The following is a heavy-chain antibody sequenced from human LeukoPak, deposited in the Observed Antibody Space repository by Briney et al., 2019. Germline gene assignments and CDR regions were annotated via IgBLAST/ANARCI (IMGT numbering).Heavy chain of an antibody. CDR1: GGSISSGGYY. Sequence: SGPGLVKPSQTLSLTCTVSGGSISSGGYYWSWIRQHPGKGLEWIGYIYYSGSTYYNPSLKSRVTISVDTSKNQFSLKLSSVTAADTAVYYCARSRGFGYSNYGSPFGYWGQGTLVTVSS. V-gene: IGHV4-31*03. J-gene: IGHJ4*02. D-gene: IGHD4-11*01. CDR2: IYYSGST. CDR3: ARSRGFGYSNYGSPFGY.